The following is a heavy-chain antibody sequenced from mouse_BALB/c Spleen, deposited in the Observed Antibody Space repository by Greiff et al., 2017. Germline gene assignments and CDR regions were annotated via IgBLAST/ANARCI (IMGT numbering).Heavy chain of an antibody. V-gene: IGHV2-9*02. CDR3: ARDDYGYGYYFDY. J-gene: IGHJ2*01. CDR1: GFSLTSYG. CDR2: IWAGGST. Sequence: VHLVESGPGLVAPSQSLSITCTVSGFSLTSYGVHWVRQPPGKGLEWLGVIWAGGSTNYNSALMSRLSISKDNSKSQVFLKMNSLQTDDTAMYYCARDDYGYGYYFDYWGQGTTLTVSS. D-gene: IGHD2-2*01.